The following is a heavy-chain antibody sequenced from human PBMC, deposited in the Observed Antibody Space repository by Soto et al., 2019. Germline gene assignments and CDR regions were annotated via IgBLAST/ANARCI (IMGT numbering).Heavy chain of an antibody. D-gene: IGHD3-3*01. V-gene: IGHV4-59*01. CDR2: IYYSGST. Sequence: SETLALSCTVSGGSISSYYLSWIRQPPGKGLEWIGYIYYSGSTNYNPSLKSRVTISVDTSKNQFSLKLSSVTAADTAVYYCARMSTIFGVVIMGRGMDVWGQGTTVTVSS. J-gene: IGHJ6*02. CDR3: ARMSTIFGVVIMGRGMDV. CDR1: GGSISSYY.